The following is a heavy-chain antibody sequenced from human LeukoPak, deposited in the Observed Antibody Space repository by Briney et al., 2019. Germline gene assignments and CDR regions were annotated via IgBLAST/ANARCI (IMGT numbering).Heavy chain of an antibody. D-gene: IGHD3-3*01. CDR3: ARERTAGVVAEFDP. CDR2: IIPIFGIT. CDR1: GGTFSSYA. Sequence: SVKVSCKDSGGTFSSYAISWVRQAPGQGLEWMGRIIPIFGITNYEQKFQGRVTITADKSTSTAYMELSSLRSEDTAVYYCARERTAGVVAEFDPWGQGTLVTVSS. V-gene: IGHV1-69*04. J-gene: IGHJ5*02.